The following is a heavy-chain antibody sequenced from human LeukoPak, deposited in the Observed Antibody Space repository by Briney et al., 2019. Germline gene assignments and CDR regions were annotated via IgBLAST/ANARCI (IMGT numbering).Heavy chain of an antibody. D-gene: IGHD5-12*01. J-gene: IGHJ4*02. CDR1: GFTFSTFW. CDR3: AKDPDYPTPAFDY. CDR2: IKENGSRK. Sequence: GGSLRLSCAASGFTFSTFWMSWVRQAPGKGLERVANIKENGSRKHYVDSVKGRFTISRDNAKNLLYLQMNSLRAEDTAVYYCAKDPDYPTPAFDYWGQGTLVTVSS. V-gene: IGHV3-7*03.